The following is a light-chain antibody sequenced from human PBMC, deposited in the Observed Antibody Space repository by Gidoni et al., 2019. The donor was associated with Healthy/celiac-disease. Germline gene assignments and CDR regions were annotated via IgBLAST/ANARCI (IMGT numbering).Light chain of an antibody. Sequence: ENVFTQSPGTLSLSPGERATLSCSARQSVSSSYLAWYQQKPGQAPRLLIYGASSRATGIPDRFSGSGSGTDFTLTISRLEPEDFAVYYCQQYGSSPPWTFGQGTKVEIK. V-gene: IGKV3-20*01. J-gene: IGKJ1*01. CDR3: QQYGSSPPWT. CDR1: QSVSSSY. CDR2: GAS.